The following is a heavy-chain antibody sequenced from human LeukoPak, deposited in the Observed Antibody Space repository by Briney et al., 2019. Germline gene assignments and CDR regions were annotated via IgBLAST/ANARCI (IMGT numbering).Heavy chain of an antibody. V-gene: IGHV3-30*04. CDR1: GFTFSSYA. D-gene: IGHD3-10*01. Sequence: PGGSLRLSCAASGFTFSSYAMHWVRQAPGKGLEWVAVISYDGSNKYYADSVKGRFTISRDNSKNTLYLQMNSLRAEDTAVYYCARGGDYYGSGSYALDYWGQGTLVTVSS. CDR3: ARGGDYYGSGSYALDY. CDR2: ISYDGSNK. J-gene: IGHJ4*02.